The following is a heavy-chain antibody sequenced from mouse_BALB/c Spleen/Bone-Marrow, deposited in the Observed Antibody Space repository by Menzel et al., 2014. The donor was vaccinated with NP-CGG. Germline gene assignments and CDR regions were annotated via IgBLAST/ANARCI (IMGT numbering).Heavy chain of an antibody. J-gene: IGHJ3*01. CDR3: ASLXXXXXXXXXXX. V-gene: IGHV7-3*02. CDR2: IRNKANGYTT. Sequence: EVMLVESGGGLVQPGGSLRLSCATSGFTFTDYYMSWVRQPPGKALEWLGFIRNKANGYTTEYSASVKGRFTISRDNSXXILYLQMNTLRAXDXATYYCASLXXXXXXXXXXXWGQGTLVTVSA. CDR1: GFTFTDYY.